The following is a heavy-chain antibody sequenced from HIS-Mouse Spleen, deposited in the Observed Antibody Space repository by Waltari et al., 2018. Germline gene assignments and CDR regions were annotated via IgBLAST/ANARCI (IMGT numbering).Heavy chain of an antibody. Sequence: QVQLVQSGAEVKKPGASVKVSCKVSGYTLTESCMHRVRQAPGKGLEWMGGFDPEDGETIYAQKFQGRVPMTEDTSTDTAYMELSSLRSEDTAVYYCATENHDYSAFDIWGQGTMVTVSS. D-gene: IGHD4-4*01. J-gene: IGHJ3*02. CDR3: ATENHDYSAFDI. CDR2: FDPEDGET. V-gene: IGHV1-24*01. CDR1: GYTLTESC.